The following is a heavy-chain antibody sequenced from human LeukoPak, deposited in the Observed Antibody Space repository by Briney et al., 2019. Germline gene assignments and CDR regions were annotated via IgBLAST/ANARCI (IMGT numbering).Heavy chain of an antibody. Sequence: AASVKVSCKASGYTFTGYYMHWVRQAPGQGLEWMGSINPNSGGTNYAQKFQGRVTMTRDTSISTAYMELSRLRSDDTAVYYCARVEERYCSSTSCAYFDYWGQGTLVTVSS. CDR1: GYTFTGYY. CDR2: INPNSGGT. J-gene: IGHJ4*02. D-gene: IGHD2-2*01. V-gene: IGHV1-2*02. CDR3: ARVEERYCSSTSCAYFDY.